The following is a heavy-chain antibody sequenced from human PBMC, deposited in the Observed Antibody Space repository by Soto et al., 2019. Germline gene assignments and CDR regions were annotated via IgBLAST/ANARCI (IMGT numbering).Heavy chain of an antibody. V-gene: IGHV3-48*03. CDR3: ASVNFAASGPNFDY. Sequence: GGSLRLSCAAPGFTFSRYEMNWVRQAPGKGLEWVSYISSRGTTIYYADSVKGRFTISRDDAKNSLYLQMNSLRAEDTAVYYCASVNFAASGPNFDYWGQGTLVTVSS. CDR1: GFTFSRYE. D-gene: IGHD6-19*01. J-gene: IGHJ4*02. CDR2: ISSRGTTI.